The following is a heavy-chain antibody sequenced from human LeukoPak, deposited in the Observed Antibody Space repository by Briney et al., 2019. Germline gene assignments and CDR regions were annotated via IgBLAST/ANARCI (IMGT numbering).Heavy chain of an antibody. J-gene: IGHJ4*02. V-gene: IGHV4-34*01. CDR3: ARREVATIRKSYYFDY. CDR1: GGSFSGYY. D-gene: IGHD5-12*01. Sequence: SETLSLTCAVYGGSFSGYYWSWIRQPPGKGLEWIGEINHSGSTNYNPSLRSRVTISVDTSKNQFSLKLSSVTAADTAVYYCARREVATIRKSYYFDYWGQGTLVTVPS. CDR2: INHSGST.